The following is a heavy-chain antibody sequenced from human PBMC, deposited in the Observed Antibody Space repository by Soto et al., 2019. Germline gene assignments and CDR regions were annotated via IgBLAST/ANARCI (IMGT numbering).Heavy chain of an antibody. CDR1: GYTFTSYD. CDR3: ARGSYYDFWSGYAVCWFDP. J-gene: IGHJ5*02. CDR2: MNPNSGNT. Sequence: ASVKVSCKASGYTFTSYDINWVRQATGRGLEWMGWMNPNSGNTGYAQKFQGRVTMTRNTSISTAYMELSSLRSEDTAVYYCARGSYYDFWSGYAVCWFDPWGQGTLVTVSS. D-gene: IGHD3-3*01. V-gene: IGHV1-8*01.